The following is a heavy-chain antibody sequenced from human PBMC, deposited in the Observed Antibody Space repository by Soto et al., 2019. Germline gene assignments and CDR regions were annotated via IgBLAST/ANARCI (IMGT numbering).Heavy chain of an antibody. V-gene: IGHV3-48*01. CDR3: ARVNIVVVPAVIFYGMDV. J-gene: IGHJ6*02. CDR2: ISSSSSTI. D-gene: IGHD2-2*01. Sequence: GGSLRLSCAASGFTFSSYSMNWVRQAPGKGLEWVSYISSSSSTIYYADSVKGRFTISRDNAKNSLYLQMNSLRAEDTAVYYCARVNIVVVPAVIFYGMDVGGQGTRVTVSS. CDR1: GFTFSSYS.